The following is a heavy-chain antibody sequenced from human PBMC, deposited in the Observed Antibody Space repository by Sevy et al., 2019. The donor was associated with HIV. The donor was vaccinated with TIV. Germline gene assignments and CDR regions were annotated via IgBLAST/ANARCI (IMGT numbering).Heavy chain of an antibody. CDR1: GFTFGDYC. Sequence: GGSLRLSCTASGFTFGDYCMSWVRQAPGKGLEWVAFLKSDVYGGTVDHAASVRGRFVISRDDSKTIAYLQMNDLKTGDTGVCYCTRWKAAQSIFDYWGQGALVTVSS. V-gene: IGHV3-49*04. J-gene: IGHJ4*02. D-gene: IGHD6-13*01. CDR2: LKSDVYGGTV. CDR3: TRWKAAQSIFDY.